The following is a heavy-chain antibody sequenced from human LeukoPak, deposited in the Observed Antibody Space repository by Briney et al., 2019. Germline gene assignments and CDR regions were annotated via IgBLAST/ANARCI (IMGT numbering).Heavy chain of an antibody. Sequence: GGSLRLSCAASGFTFSDYSMNWVRQAPGKGLEWVSSISTSSSYIYYADSVKGRFTISRDNAKNSLYLQMNSLRAEGTAVYYCARGPNFWSGYHLDFWGQGTLVTVSS. V-gene: IGHV3-21*01. CDR1: GFTFSDYS. CDR2: ISTSSSYI. D-gene: IGHD3-3*01. CDR3: ARGPNFWSGYHLDF. J-gene: IGHJ4*02.